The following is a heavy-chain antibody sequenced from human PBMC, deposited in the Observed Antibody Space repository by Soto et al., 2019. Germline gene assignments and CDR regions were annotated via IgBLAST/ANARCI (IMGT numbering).Heavy chain of an antibody. V-gene: IGHV3-21*01. Sequence: GGSLRLSCAASGFTFSSYSMNWVRQAPGKGLEWVSSISSSSSYIYYADSVKGRFTISRDNAKNSLYLQMNSLKAEDTAVYYCARDLGSGMDVWGQGTTVTVSS. CDR3: ARDLGSGMDV. J-gene: IGHJ6*02. CDR1: GFTFSSYS. D-gene: IGHD3-16*01. CDR2: ISSSSSYI.